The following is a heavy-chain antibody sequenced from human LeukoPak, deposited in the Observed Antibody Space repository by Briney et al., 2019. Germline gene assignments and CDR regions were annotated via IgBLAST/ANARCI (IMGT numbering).Heavy chain of an antibody. J-gene: IGHJ4*02. CDR1: GFTFSNYA. V-gene: IGHV3-23*01. D-gene: IGHD3-16*01. CDR2: ISGSGGST. Sequence: GGSLRLSCAASGFTFSNYAMSWVRQAPGKGLEWVSAISGSGGSTYYADSVKGRFTISRDNSKNTLYLQMNSLRAEDTAVYYCARGGWKRFGYYLDYWGQGTLVTVSS. CDR3: ARGGWKRFGYYLDY.